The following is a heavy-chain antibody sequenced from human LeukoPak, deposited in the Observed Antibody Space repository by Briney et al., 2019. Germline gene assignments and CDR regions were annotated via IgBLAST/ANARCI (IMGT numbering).Heavy chain of an antibody. D-gene: IGHD1/OR15-1a*01. V-gene: IGHV1-69*05. Sequence: SVKVSCKASGGTFSSYAISWVRQAPGQGLEWMGGIIPIFGTANYAQKFQGRVTITTDESTSTAYMELSSLRSEDTAVYYCARGGGITGTEFDYWGQGTLVTVSS. CDR1: GGTFSSYA. J-gene: IGHJ4*02. CDR2: IIPIFGTA. CDR3: ARGGGITGTEFDY.